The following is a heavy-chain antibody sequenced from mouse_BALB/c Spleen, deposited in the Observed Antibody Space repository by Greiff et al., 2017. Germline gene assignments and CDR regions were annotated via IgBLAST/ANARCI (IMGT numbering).Heavy chain of an antibody. V-gene: IGHV3-2*02. CDR2: ISYSGST. CDR1: GYSITSDYA. CDR3: ARSSSYPYYFDY. J-gene: IGHJ2*01. D-gene: IGHD1-1*01. Sequence: EVQLQQSGPGLVKPSQSLSLTCTVTGYSITSDYAWNWIRQFPGNKLEWMGYISYSGSTSYNPSLKSRISITRDTSKNQFFLQLNSVTTEDTATYYCARSSSYPYYFDYWGQGTTLTVSS.